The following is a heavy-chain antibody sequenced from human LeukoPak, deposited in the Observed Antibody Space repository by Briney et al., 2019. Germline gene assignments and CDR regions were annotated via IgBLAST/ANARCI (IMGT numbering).Heavy chain of an antibody. CDR2: IHYSGST. J-gene: IGHJ4*02. CDR3: ARHWAYCSGGTCYSFDD. CDR1: GGSISSSSHY. Sequence: PSETLSLTCIVSGGSISSSSHYWGWIRQPPGKGLEWIGSIHYSGSTYYSPSLKSRVTISVDTSKNQFSLKLRSVTAADTAVYHCARHWAYCSGGTCYSFDDWGQGTLVTVSS. D-gene: IGHD2-15*01. V-gene: IGHV4-39*01.